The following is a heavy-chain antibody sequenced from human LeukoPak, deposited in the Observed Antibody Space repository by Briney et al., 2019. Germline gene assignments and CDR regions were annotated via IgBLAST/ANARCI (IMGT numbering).Heavy chain of an antibody. J-gene: IGHJ2*01. CDR1: GFTFSAYA. CDR2: ISRSGSST. V-gene: IGHV3-23*01. CDR3: AKGGDILTGYYLYWYFDL. D-gene: IGHD3-9*01. Sequence: TGGSLRLSCAASGFTFSAYAMSWVRQAPGKGLEWVSAISRSGSSTDYADSVKGRFTISRDNSKNTLYLQMNSLRPEDTAVYYCAKGGDILTGYYLYWYFDLWGRGTLSLSPQ.